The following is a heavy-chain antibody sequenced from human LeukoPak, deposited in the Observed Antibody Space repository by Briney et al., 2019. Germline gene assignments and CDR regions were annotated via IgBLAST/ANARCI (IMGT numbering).Heavy chain of an antibody. D-gene: IGHD3-3*01. CDR1: GYTFTGYY. CDR3: ARVYYDFWSGYYSDYYGMDV. CDR2: MNPNSGNT. Sequence: ASVKVSCKASGYTFTGYYMHWVRQATGQGLEWMGWMNPNSGNTGYAQKFQGRVTMTRNTSISTAYMELSSLRSEDTAVYYCARVYYDFWSGYYSDYYGMDVWGQGTTATVSS. V-gene: IGHV1-8*02. J-gene: IGHJ6*02.